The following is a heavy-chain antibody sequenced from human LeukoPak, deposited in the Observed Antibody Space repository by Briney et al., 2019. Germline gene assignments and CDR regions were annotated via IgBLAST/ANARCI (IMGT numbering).Heavy chain of an antibody. CDR3: ARGLATVTTP. V-gene: IGHV1-2*02. CDR2: INPNSGGT. D-gene: IGHD4-17*01. J-gene: IGHJ5*02. CDR1: GYTFTGYY. Sequence: ASVKVSCKASGYTFTGYYMHWVRQAPGQGLEWMGWINPNSGGTNYAQKFQGRVTMTRNTSISTAYMELSSLRSEDTAVYYCARGLATVTTPWGQGTLVTVSS.